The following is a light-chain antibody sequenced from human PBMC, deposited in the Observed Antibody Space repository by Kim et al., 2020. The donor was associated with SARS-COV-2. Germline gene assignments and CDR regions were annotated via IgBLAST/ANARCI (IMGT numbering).Light chain of an antibody. J-gene: IGKJ4*01. V-gene: IGKV1-5*03. CDR3: QQYNRSPGLT. CDR1: QRIGTW. CDR2: EAS. Sequence: DIQMTQSPSTLSVSVGERVTITCRASQRIGTWLAWYQQKPGKAPRLLIYEASNLDSGVPSRFSGSGSGTEFSLTISSLQTDDFATYYCQQYNRSPGLTFGGGTKVDIK.